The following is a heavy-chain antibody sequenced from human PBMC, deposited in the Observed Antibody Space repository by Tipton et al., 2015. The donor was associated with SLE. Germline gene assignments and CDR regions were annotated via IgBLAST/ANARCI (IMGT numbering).Heavy chain of an antibody. D-gene: IGHD3-10*01. CDR2: FSWNSGSL. Sequence: SLRLSCAASGFTFDDYAMHWVRQAPGKGLEWVSGFSWNSGSLGYADSVKGRFTISRDNSKNTLYLQMNSLRAEDTALYYCARVGLDYWGQGSLVTVSS. CDR3: ARVGLDY. CDR1: GFTFDDYA. V-gene: IGHV3-9*01. J-gene: IGHJ4*02.